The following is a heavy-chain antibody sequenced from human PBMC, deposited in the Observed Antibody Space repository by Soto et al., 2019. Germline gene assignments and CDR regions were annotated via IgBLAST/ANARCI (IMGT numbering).Heavy chain of an antibody. CDR2: IRASGGGA. V-gene: IGHV3-23*01. CDR3: AKEIAVNGTAY. J-gene: IGHJ1*01. Sequence: PGGSLRLSCAASGFTFSTYAMTWVRQSPGKGLEWVSAIRASGGGADYADSVKGRFTISRDNSENTMFLQMDSLRAEDTATYYCAKEIAVNGTAYWGQGTLVT. D-gene: IGHD6-19*01. CDR1: GFTFSTYA.